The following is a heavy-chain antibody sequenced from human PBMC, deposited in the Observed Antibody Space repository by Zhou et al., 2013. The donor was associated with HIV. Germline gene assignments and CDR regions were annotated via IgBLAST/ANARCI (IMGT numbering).Heavy chain of an antibody. J-gene: IGHJ4*02. CDR3: ARGVLWFGESTYFDY. V-gene: IGHV4-61*01. Sequence: QVQLQESGPGLVKPSETLSLTCAVSGYSISSGYYWGWIRQPPGKGLEWIGYIYYSGSTNYNPSLKSRVTISVDTSKNQFSLKLSSVTAADTAVYYCARGVLWFGESTYFDYWGQGTLVTVSS. CDR1: GYSISSGYY. CDR2: IYYSGST. D-gene: IGHD3-10*01.